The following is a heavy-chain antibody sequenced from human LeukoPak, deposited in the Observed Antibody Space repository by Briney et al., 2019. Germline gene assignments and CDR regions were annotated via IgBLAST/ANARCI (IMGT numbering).Heavy chain of an antibody. CDR1: GFTVSSNY. CDR3: ARGSVGTPPPFDF. CDR2: IYSGGST. Sequence: GGSLRLSCAASGFTVSSNYMSWVRQAPGKGLEWVSVIYSGGSTYYADSVRGRFTISRDNSKNTLYLQMNSLRPEDTAVYYCARGSVGTPPPFDFWGQGTLVTVSS. D-gene: IGHD2-15*01. J-gene: IGHJ4*02. V-gene: IGHV3-53*05.